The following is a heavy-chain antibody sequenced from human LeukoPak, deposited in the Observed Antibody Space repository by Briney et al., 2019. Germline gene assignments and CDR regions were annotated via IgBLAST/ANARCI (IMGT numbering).Heavy chain of an antibody. CDR1: GFTFSSYA. CDR3: AKDGMRRGSGWYYFDY. J-gene: IGHJ4*02. D-gene: IGHD6-19*01. Sequence: PGGSLRLSCSASGFTFSSYAMHWVRQAPGKGLEYVSAISSSGCSTYYADSVKGRFTISRDNSKITLYLQVNSLRTEDTAVYYCAKDGMRRGSGWYYFDYWGQGTLVTVSS. V-gene: IGHV3-64*04. CDR2: ISSSGCST.